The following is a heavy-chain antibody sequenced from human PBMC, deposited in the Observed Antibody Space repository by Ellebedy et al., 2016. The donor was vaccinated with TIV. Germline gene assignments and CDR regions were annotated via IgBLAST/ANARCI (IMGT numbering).Heavy chain of an antibody. D-gene: IGHD5-18*01. CDR1: GFTFSSYG. J-gene: IGHJ4*02. CDR2: IWYDGSNK. CDR3: AKVSGYSYGDFDY. Sequence: PGGSLRLSCAASGFTFSSYGMHWVRQAPGKGLEWVAVIWYDGSNKDYADSVKGRCTISRDNSKNTLYLQMNSLRAEDTAVYYCAKVSGYSYGDFDYWGQGTLVTVSS. V-gene: IGHV3-33*06.